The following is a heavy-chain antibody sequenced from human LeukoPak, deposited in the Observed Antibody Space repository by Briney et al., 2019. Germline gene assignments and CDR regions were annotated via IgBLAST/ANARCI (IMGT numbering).Heavy chain of an antibody. CDR1: GASFSSGSYY. CDR2: IYISGST. J-gene: IGHJ4*02. CDR3: ATSLYGEESQFDS. V-gene: IGHV4-61*09. Sequence: SETLSLTCTVSGASFSSGSYYCNWIRQPAGKGLEWIGQIYISGSTNYNPSLKSRVTISADMSQNQFFLRLTSVTAADTAVYFCATSLYGEESQFDSWGQGTLVTVSS. D-gene: IGHD4-17*01.